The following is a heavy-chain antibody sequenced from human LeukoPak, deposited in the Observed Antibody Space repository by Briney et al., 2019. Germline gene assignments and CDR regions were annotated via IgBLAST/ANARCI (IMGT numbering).Heavy chain of an antibody. CDR1: GYTFTSYY. D-gene: IGHD2-8*01. Sequence: GAPVKVSCKASGYTFTSYYIHWVRQAPGQGLEWMGIIYPGGGSTNSAQKFQGRVTMTRDMSTSTVYMELSSLRSEDTAVYYCARDNDFDYWGQGTLVTVSS. CDR2: IYPGGGST. V-gene: IGHV1-46*01. CDR3: ARDNDFDY. J-gene: IGHJ4*02.